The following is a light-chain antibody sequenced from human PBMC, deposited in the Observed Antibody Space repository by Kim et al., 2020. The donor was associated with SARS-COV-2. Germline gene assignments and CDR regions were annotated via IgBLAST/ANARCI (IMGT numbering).Light chain of an antibody. CDR1: QSISSW. J-gene: IGKJ2*01. CDR3: QQYETYSRT. V-gene: IGKV1-5*03. CDR2: KAS. Sequence: DIQMTQSPSTLSASVGDRVTITCRASQSISSWLAWYQQKPGKAPKLLIYKASSLESGVPSRFSGSGSGTEFTLTISSLQPDDFATYYCQQYETYSRTFGQGTKLEI.